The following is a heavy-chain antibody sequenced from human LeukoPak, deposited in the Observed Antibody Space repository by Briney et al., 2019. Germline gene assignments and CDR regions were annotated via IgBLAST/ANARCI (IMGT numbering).Heavy chain of an antibody. CDR1: GYTFTNYG. CDR3: ARDLDQYSGRFGGFGHDF. D-gene: IGHD1-26*01. Sequence: ASVKVSCKASGYTFTNYGINWVRQAPGQGLEWMGWISAYNGNTNYAQKLQGRVTMTTDTSTSTAYMELRSLRSDDTAVYYCARDLDQYSGRFGGFGHDFWGQGTLVTVSS. V-gene: IGHV1-18*01. CDR2: ISAYNGNT. J-gene: IGHJ4*02.